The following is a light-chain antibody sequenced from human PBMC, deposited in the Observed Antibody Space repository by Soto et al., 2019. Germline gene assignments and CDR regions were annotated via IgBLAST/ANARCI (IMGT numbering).Light chain of an antibody. CDR1: PSLTSSY. Sequence: EVVLTQSPGTLSLSLGERATLSCRASPSLTSSYLAWFQQKPAQPPRLLIYGASSRATGIPDRFSGSGSGTDFTLTISRLEPEDFAVYYCQQYGYSLPWTFGQGTRVEIK. CDR2: GAS. V-gene: IGKV3-20*01. CDR3: QQYGYSLPWT. J-gene: IGKJ1*01.